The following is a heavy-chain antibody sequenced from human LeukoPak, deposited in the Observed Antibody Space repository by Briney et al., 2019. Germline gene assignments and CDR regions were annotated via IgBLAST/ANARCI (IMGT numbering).Heavy chain of an antibody. D-gene: IGHD3-10*01. CDR3: AKDPITMVRGELNDY. Sequence: GGSLRLSCAASGFTFSSYAMHWVRQAPGKGLEWVAVISYDGSNKYYADSVKGRFTISRDNSKNTLSLQMNSLRVEDTAVYYCAKDPITMVRGELNDYWGQGTLVAVSS. CDR2: ISYDGSNK. J-gene: IGHJ4*02. CDR1: GFTFSSYA. V-gene: IGHV3-30-3*01.